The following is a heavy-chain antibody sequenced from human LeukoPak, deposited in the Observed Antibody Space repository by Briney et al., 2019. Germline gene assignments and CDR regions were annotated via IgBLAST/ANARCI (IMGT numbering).Heavy chain of an antibody. D-gene: IGHD3-22*01. Sequence: HPGRPLRLSCAASGFTFDAMHWVRQPPGKGLEWVSGINWNSNNIGYADSVKGRFTISRDNAKNSLYLQTNSLRAEDTALYYCAKDLYYDSSGLHDYWGQGTLVTVSS. J-gene: IGHJ4*02. CDR1: GFTFDA. CDR3: AKDLYYDSSGLHDY. CDR2: INWNSNNI. V-gene: IGHV3-9*01.